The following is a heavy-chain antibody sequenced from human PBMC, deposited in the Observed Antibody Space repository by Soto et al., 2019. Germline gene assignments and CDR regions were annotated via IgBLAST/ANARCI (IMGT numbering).Heavy chain of an antibody. Sequence: EVQLVESGGGLVQPGGSLRLSCAASGFTVSSNYMSWVRQAPGKGLEWVSVIYSGGSTYYADSVKGRFTISRDNSKNTLYLQMNSLRAEDTAVYYCARDGGYGPEAFDYWGQGTLVTVSS. CDR1: GFTVSSNY. J-gene: IGHJ4*02. D-gene: IGHD3-10*01. CDR3: ARDGGYGPEAFDY. CDR2: IYSGGST. V-gene: IGHV3-66*01.